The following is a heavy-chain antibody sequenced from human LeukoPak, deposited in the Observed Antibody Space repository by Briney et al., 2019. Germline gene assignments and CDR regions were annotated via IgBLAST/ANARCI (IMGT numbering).Heavy chain of an antibody. CDR2: ISWNSGSI. CDR3: ARDFNTAFDY. J-gene: IGHJ4*02. V-gene: IGHV3-9*01. D-gene: IGHD5-18*01. CDR1: GFTLDDYA. Sequence: GGSLRLSCAASGFTLDDYAMYWVRQAPGKGLEWVSGISWNSGSIGYADSVKGRFTISRDNAKNSLYLQMNSLRAEDTAVYYCARDFNTAFDYWGQGTLVTVSS.